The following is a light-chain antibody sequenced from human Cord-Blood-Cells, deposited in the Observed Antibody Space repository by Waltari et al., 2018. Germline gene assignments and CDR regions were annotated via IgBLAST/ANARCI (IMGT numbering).Light chain of an antibody. Sequence: QSVLTQPPSASGTPGQRVTISCSGSRSKIGSKTVNWYQQLPGTAPKLLIYINNQRPSGVPDRCSGSKSCTSASLAISVLQSEDEADYYCAAWDDSLNGVVFGGGTKLTVL. CDR2: INN. J-gene: IGLJ2*01. V-gene: IGLV1-44*01. CDR3: AAWDDSLNGVV. CDR1: RSKIGSKT.